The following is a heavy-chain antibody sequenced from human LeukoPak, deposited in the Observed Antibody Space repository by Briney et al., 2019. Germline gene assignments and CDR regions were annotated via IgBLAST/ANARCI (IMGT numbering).Heavy chain of an antibody. CDR3: AKDASGYSLGGHFDY. Sequence: LGGSLRLSCTASGFTFSSYAMSWVRQAPGKGLEWVSGISGSDGSTYYADSVKGRFTISRDNSKNTLYLQMNSLRAEDTAVYYCAKDASGYSLGGHFDYWGQGTLVTVSS. J-gene: IGHJ4*02. D-gene: IGHD3-3*01. CDR2: ISGSDGST. CDR1: GFTFSSYA. V-gene: IGHV3-23*01.